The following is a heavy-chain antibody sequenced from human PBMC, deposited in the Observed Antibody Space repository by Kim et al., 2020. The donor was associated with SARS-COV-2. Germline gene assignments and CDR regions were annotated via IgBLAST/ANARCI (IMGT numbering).Heavy chain of an antibody. V-gene: IGHV1-69*13. CDR2: IIPIFGTA. CDR1: GGTFSSYA. D-gene: IGHD3-16*01. J-gene: IGHJ5*02. CDR3: ARGYEMITFGGVWNWFDP. Sequence: SVKVSCKASGGTFSSYAISWVRQAPGQGLEWMGGIIPIFGTANYAQKFQGRVTITADESTSTAYMELSSLRSEDTAVYYCARGYEMITFGGVWNWFDPWGQGTLVTVSS.